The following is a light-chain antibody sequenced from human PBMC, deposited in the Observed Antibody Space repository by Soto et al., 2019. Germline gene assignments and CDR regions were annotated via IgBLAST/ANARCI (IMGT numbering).Light chain of an antibody. Sequence: QSVLTQPASVSGAPGQSITISCTGTSGDVGTYNLVSWYQQHPGRAPKLIIFEVNKRHSGVSNRRSGSKSGNTASLAISGLQADDEADYHCCSYAGRSNVVCGGGTKVTVL. V-gene: IGLV2-23*02. CDR1: SGDVGTYNL. CDR3: CSYAGRSNVV. CDR2: EVN. J-gene: IGLJ2*01.